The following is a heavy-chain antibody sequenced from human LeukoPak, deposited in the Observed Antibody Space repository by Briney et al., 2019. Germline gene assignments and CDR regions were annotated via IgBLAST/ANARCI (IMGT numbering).Heavy chain of an antibody. CDR3: AKDYSSSWFFDY. CDR1: GFTLSNYA. Sequence: GGSLRLSCAASGFTLSNYAMHWVRQAPGKGPEWVAVISYDGSNKYYADSVKGRFTISRDNSKNTLYLQMNSLRAEDTAVYYCAKDYSSSWFFDYWGQGTLVTVSS. CDR2: ISYDGSNK. D-gene: IGHD6-13*01. V-gene: IGHV3-30*04. J-gene: IGHJ4*02.